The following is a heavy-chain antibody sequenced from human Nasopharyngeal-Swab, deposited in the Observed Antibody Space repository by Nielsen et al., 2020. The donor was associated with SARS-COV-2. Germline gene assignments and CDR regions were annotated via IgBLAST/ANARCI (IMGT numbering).Heavy chain of an antibody. V-gene: IGHV3-7*01. CDR2: VEQDGTEK. Sequence: GGSLRLSCAASGFTFSPYWMTWVRQAPGKGLEWVANVEQDGTEKYFVDSVKGRFTISRDNAKNSLYLHMNSLRAEDTAVYYCARDEILDYWGQGTLVTVSS. D-gene: IGHD2/OR15-2a*01. J-gene: IGHJ4*02. CDR1: GFTFSPYW. CDR3: ARDEILDY.